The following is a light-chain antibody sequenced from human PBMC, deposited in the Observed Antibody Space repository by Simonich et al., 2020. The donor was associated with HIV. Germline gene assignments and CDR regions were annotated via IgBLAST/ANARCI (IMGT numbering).Light chain of an antibody. CDR2: WAS. J-gene: IGKJ2*01. CDR1: QSVLYSSNNKNY. Sequence: DIVMTQSPDSLAVSLGERATIDCKSSQSVLYSSNNKNYLAWYQQKPGQPPKLLIYWASTRQSGFSNRFSGSGSGTDFTLTISSLQAEDVAVYYCQQYYITPYTFGQGTKLEI. V-gene: IGKV4-1*01. CDR3: QQYYITPYT.